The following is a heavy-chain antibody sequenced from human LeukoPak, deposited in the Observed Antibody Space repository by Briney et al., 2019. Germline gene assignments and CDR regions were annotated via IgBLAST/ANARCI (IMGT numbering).Heavy chain of an antibody. CDR1: GGPFSGYS. V-gene: IGHV4-34*01. CDR3: ARGPATWLQSSPFDY. CDR2: INHSGST. D-gene: IGHD5-24*01. J-gene: IGHJ4*02. Sequence: PSETLSLTCAVYGGPFSGYSWSWIRRAPGKGLGWVGEINHSGSTNYNPSLKSRRTISVGTSKNPFSLKPGSVPAADTAVSYSARGPATWLQSSPFDYWGQGSLVTVSS.